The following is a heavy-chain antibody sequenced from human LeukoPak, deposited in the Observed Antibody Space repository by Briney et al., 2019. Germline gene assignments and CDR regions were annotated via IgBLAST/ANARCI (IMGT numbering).Heavy chain of an antibody. Sequence: SETLSLTCTVSGGPISSSSYYWGWIRQPPGKGLEWIGSIYYSGSTYDNSSLKSRVTISVDTSKNQFSLRLSSVTAADTAVYYCARRTPILKNYDSDPIDAFDIWGQGTMVTVSS. V-gene: IGHV4-39*01. J-gene: IGHJ3*02. CDR3: ARRTPILKNYDSDPIDAFDI. D-gene: IGHD3-22*01. CDR2: IYYSGST. CDR1: GGPISSSSYY.